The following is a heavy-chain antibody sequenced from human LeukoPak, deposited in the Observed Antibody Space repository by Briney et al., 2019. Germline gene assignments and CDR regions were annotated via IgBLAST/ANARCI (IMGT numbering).Heavy chain of an antibody. V-gene: IGHV3-48*01. CDR2: ISSSSSTI. Sequence: PGGSLRLSCAASGFTFSSYSMNWVRQAPGKGLEWVSYISSSSSTIYYADSVKGRFTISRDNAKNSLYLQMNSLRAEDTAVYYCARSYCSSTSCPKGYWGQGTLVTVSS. D-gene: IGHD2-2*01. J-gene: IGHJ4*02. CDR1: GFTFSSYS. CDR3: ARSYCSSTSCPKGY.